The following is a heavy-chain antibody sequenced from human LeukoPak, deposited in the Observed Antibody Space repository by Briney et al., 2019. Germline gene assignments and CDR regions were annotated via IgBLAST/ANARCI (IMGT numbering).Heavy chain of an antibody. Sequence: PGGSLRLSCAASGFTFSSYAMSWVRQAPGKGLEWVSAISGSGGSTYYADSVKGRFSISRDNSKNTLYLQMNSLRAEDTAVYYCAREPSYGSGGSCYPPGVCFWIWGQGTMVTVSS. J-gene: IGHJ3*02. CDR1: GFTFSSYA. D-gene: IGHD2-15*01. CDR2: ISGSGGST. V-gene: IGHV3-23*01. CDR3: AREPSYGSGGSCYPPGVCFWI.